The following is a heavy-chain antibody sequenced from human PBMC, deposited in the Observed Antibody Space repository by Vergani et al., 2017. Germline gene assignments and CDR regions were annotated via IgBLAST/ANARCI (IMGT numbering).Heavy chain of an antibody. CDR1: GFPFVDYA. CDR2: ISLNSGSI. CDR3: ANDRSYDVWSFHSWFDP. J-gene: IGHJ5*02. D-gene: IGHD3-3*01. V-gene: IGHV3-9*01. Sequence: EVQLVESGGGLVQPGRSLTLSCAASGFPFVDYAMHWVRKAPGKGLEWVSGISLNSGSIGYANSVKGRFTISRDNAKNSLYLQMNSLRAEDTALYYCANDRSYDVWSFHSWFDPWGQGSLVTVSS.